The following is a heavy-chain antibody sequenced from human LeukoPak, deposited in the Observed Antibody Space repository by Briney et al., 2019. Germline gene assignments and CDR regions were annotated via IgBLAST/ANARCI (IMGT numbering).Heavy chain of an antibody. D-gene: IGHD6-6*01. Sequence: SETLSLTCTVSGGSISRSIYYWVWIRQPPGKGLEWIGSIYYSGTTYYNPSLKSRVTISVDTSKSQFSLNLSSVTAADTAVYYCARHGSSSSLGACDYWGQGTLVTVSS. V-gene: IGHV4-39*01. CDR3: ARHGSSSSLGACDY. CDR1: GGSISRSIYY. CDR2: IYYSGTT. J-gene: IGHJ4*02.